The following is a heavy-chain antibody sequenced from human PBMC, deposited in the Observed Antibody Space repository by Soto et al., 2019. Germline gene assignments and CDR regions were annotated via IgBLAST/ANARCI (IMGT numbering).Heavy chain of an antibody. CDR1: GFTFSTCA. CDR2: ISGGGNT. CDR3: AKLSSGAVVPAAIDS. V-gene: IGHV3-23*01. Sequence: EVQLLESGGGLVQSGGSLRLSCAASGFTFSTCAMSWVRQGPGKGLEWVSTISGGGNTYYAGSVKGRVTISRDNSKNILYLQVNSLRAEDTAAYYCAKLSSGAVVPAAIDSCGQGTLVTVSS. J-gene: IGHJ4*02. D-gene: IGHD2-2*01.